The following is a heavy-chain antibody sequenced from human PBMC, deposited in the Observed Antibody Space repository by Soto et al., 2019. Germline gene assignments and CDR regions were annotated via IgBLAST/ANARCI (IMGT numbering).Heavy chain of an antibody. J-gene: IGHJ6*03. CDR2: INHSGST. CDR3: ARLRGYSYGYGGYYYYYMDV. D-gene: IGHD5-18*01. CDR1: GGSFSGYY. Sequence: SETLSLTCAVYGGSFSGYYWSWIRQPPGKGLEWIGEINHSGSTNYNPSLKSRVTISVDTSKNQFSLKLSSVTAADTAAYDCARLRGYSYGYGGYYYYYMDVWGKGTTVTVSS. V-gene: IGHV4-34*01.